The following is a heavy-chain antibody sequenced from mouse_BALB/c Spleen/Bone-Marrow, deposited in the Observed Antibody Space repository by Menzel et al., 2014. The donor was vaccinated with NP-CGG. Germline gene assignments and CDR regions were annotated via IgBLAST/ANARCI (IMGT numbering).Heavy chain of an antibody. J-gene: IGHJ3*01. CDR2: IDPANGNT. V-gene: IGHV14-3*02. CDR1: GFNIKDTY. Sequence: VQLQQSGAELVKPGASVKLSCTASGFNIKDTYMHWVKQRPEQGLEWIGRIDPANGNTKYDPKFQGKATITADTSSNTAYLQLSSLTSEGTAVYHCASYYYGSSLFAYWGQGTLVTVSA. D-gene: IGHD1-1*01. CDR3: ASYYYGSSLFAY.